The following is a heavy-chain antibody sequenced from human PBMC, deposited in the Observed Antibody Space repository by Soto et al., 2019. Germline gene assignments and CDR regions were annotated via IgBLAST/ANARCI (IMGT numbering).Heavy chain of an antibody. Sequence: QVQLVQSGGEVKKPGASVKVSCKTSGYSFTTYGISWVRQAPGQGLEWMGWISAYNGNTNYAQKLQDRGTMTTDTATSTAYMELRSLRSDDTAVYYCAREGPAPYYYYGMDVWGQGSTVTVSS. CDR1: GYSFTTYG. V-gene: IGHV1-18*01. CDR2: ISAYNGNT. J-gene: IGHJ6*02. CDR3: AREGPAPYYYYGMDV.